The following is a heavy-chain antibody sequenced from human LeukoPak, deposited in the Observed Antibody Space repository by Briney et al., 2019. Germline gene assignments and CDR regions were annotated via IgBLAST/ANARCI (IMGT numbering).Heavy chain of an antibody. D-gene: IGHD3-22*01. Sequence: SETLSLTCTVSGGSVSSGSYHWSWIRQPPGKGLQYIGYIQYSGSTNYNPSLKSRVTISVDTSKNQFSLKLSSVTAADTAVYYCARYYDSSGYWSTPHFDYWGQGTLVTVSS. V-gene: IGHV4-61*01. CDR3: ARYYDSSGYWSTPHFDY. CDR2: IQYSGST. J-gene: IGHJ4*02. CDR1: GGSVSSGSYH.